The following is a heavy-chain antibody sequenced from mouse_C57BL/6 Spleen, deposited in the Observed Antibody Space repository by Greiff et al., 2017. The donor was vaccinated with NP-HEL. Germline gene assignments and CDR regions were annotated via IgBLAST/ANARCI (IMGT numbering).Heavy chain of an antibody. CDR2: IDPSDSYT. CDR3: ARTGDYGYYFDY. J-gene: IGHJ2*01. D-gene: IGHD1-2*01. Sequence: QVHVKQPGAELVRPGTSVKLSCKASGYTFTSYWMHWVKQRPGQGLEWIGVIDPSDSYTNYNQKFKGKSTLTVDKSSSTAYMQLSSLTSEDSAVYYCARTGDYGYYFDYWGQGTTLTVSS. CDR1: GYTFTSYW. V-gene: IGHV1-59*01.